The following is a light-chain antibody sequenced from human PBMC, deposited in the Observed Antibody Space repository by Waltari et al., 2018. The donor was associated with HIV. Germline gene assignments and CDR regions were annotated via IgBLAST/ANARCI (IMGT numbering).Light chain of an antibody. Sequence: EIVLTQSPATLSLSPGERATLSCRASQSVSSSLAWYQLKPGQAPRLLIYGASNRATGIPARFSGGGSGTDFTLTISSLEPEDFAVYYCLQRNSWPLTFGGGTRVGIK. CDR1: QSVSSS. J-gene: IGKJ4*01. CDR3: LQRNSWPLT. V-gene: IGKV3-11*01. CDR2: GAS.